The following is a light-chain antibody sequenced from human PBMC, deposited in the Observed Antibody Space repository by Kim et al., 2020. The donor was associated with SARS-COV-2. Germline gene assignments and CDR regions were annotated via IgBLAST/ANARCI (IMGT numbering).Light chain of an antibody. CDR2: QDN. J-gene: IGLJ2*01. Sequence: SYELTQPPSVSVSPGQTATIACSGDNLGNKYACWYQQKPGQSPVLVISQDNKRPSGIPERFSGSNSGNTATLTISGTQAMDEADYYCQAWDSRAYVIFGG. V-gene: IGLV3-1*01. CDR1: NLGNKY. CDR3: QAWDSRAYVI.